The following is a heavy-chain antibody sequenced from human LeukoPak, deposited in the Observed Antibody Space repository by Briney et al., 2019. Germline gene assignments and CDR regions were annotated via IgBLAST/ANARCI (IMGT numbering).Heavy chain of an antibody. CDR1: GYTFTGYY. D-gene: IGHD6-19*01. Sequence: ASVKVSCKASGYTFTGYYMHWVRQAPGQGLEWMGWINPNSGGTNYAEKFQGRVTMTRDTSISTAYVELGGLRSDDTAVYYCARSLSSGWLDYWGQGTLVTVSS. CDR2: INPNSGGT. CDR3: ARSLSSGWLDY. V-gene: IGHV1-2*02. J-gene: IGHJ4*02.